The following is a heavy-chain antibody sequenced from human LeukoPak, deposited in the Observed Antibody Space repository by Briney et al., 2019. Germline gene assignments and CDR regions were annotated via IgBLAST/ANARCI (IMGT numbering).Heavy chain of an antibody. CDR3: ARGARDCSSISCPRALFDY. CDR1: GGTFSSYA. D-gene: IGHD2-2*01. J-gene: IGHJ4*02. Sequence: SVKVSCKASGGTFSSYAISWVRQAPGQGLEWMGGIIPIFGTANYAQKFQGRVTITADKSTSTAYMELSSLRSEDTAVYYCARGARDCSSISCPRALFDYWGQGTLVTVSS. V-gene: IGHV1-69*06. CDR2: IIPIFGTA.